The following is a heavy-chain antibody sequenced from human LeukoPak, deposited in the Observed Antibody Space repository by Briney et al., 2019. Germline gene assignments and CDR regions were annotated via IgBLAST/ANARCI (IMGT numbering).Heavy chain of an antibody. Sequence: PGGSLRLSCAASGFTFSSYSMNWVRQAPGKGLEWVSSISSSGSTIYYADSVKGRFTISRDNAKNSLYLQMNSLRAEDTAVYYCARVGYSSSWYYFDYWGQGTLVTVSS. CDR1: GFTFSSYS. D-gene: IGHD6-13*01. CDR3: ARVGYSSSWYYFDY. V-gene: IGHV3-21*04. J-gene: IGHJ4*02. CDR2: ISSSGSTI.